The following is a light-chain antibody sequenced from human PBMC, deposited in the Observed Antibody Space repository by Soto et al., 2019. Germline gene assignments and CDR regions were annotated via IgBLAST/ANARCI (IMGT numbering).Light chain of an antibody. CDR2: GAS. J-gene: IGKJ4*01. CDR1: QSVRSN. V-gene: IGKV3-15*01. CDR3: QQYNNRPLS. Sequence: EIVFTQSPYHLSVSPGETAPLSCRASQSVRSNLAWYQQKPGQAPRLLIYGASTRATGIPARFSGSGSGTEFTLTISSLQSEDFGVYYCQQYNNRPLSFGGGTKVDI.